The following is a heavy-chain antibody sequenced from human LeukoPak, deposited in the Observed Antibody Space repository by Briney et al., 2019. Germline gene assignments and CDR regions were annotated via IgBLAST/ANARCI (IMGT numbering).Heavy chain of an antibody. Sequence: GGSLRLSCATSGFTFSNYAMSWVRQAPGKGLEWVSGISGSGDSTNYAESVKGRFTISRDNSKNTLYLRMNSLRAEDTAVYYCAKDQNYDFWSGSSGFDYWGQGTLVTVSS. J-gene: IGHJ4*02. CDR3: AKDQNYDFWSGSSGFDY. CDR1: GFTFSNYA. CDR2: ISGSGDST. D-gene: IGHD3-3*01. V-gene: IGHV3-23*01.